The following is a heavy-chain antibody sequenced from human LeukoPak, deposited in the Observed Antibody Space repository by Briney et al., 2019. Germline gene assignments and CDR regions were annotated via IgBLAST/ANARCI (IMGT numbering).Heavy chain of an antibody. D-gene: IGHD3-22*01. V-gene: IGHV3-30*03. CDR2: ISYDGSNK. CDR1: GFTFSSYG. CDR3: ARGLGYYYDSSGYYGSDY. Sequence: GGSLRLSCAASGFTFSSYGMHWVRQAPGKGLEWVAVISYDGSNKYYADSVKGRFTISRDNSKNTLYLQMNSLRAEDTAVYYCARGLGYYYDSSGYYGSDYWGQGTLVTVSS. J-gene: IGHJ4*02.